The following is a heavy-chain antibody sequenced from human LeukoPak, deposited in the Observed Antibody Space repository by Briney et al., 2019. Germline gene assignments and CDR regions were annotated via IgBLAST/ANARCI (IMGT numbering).Heavy chain of an antibody. CDR3: AGDLISGSGSLGY. Sequence: GGSLRLSCAASGFTFSSYEMNWVRQAPGKGLEWVSYISSSGSTIYYADSVKGRFTISRDNAKTTLYLQMNSLRDEDTAVYYCAGDLISGSGSLGYWGQGTLVTVSS. D-gene: IGHD3-10*01. J-gene: IGHJ4*02. CDR2: ISSSGSTI. V-gene: IGHV3-48*03. CDR1: GFTFSSYE.